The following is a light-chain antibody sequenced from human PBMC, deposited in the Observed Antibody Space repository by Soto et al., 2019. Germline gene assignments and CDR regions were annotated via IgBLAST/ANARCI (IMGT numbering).Light chain of an antibody. Sequence: EIVLTQSPGSLSLSPGERVSLSCRASQSVSSSSLAWYQQKPGQAPRLLIYDTSSRATGIPDRFSGSGSGTDFTLTISSLEPEDFAVYYCQQRSNWPPITFGQGTRLEIK. J-gene: IGKJ5*01. CDR1: QSVSSSS. CDR3: QQRSNWPPIT. V-gene: IGKV3D-20*02. CDR2: DTS.